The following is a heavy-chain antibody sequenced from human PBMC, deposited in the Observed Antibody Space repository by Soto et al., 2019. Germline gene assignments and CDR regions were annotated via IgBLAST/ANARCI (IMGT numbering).Heavy chain of an antibody. CDR2: ISYDGSNK. D-gene: IGHD3-16*01. V-gene: IGHV3-30*18. CDR1: GFTFSSYG. CDR3: AKDQGGVDAFDI. J-gene: IGHJ3*02. Sequence: GGSLRLSCAASGFTFSSYGMHWVRQAPGKGLEWVAVISYDGSNKYYADSVKGRFTISRDNSKNTLYPQMNSLRAEDTAVYYCAKDQGGVDAFDIWGQGTMVTVSS.